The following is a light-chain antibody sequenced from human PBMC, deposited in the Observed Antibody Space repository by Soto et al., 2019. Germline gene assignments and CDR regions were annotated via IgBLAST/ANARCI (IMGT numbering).Light chain of an antibody. CDR3: LQDINYPWT. Sequence: DIQMTKSPSTLSGSVGDRVTITSRASQTISSWLAWYQQKPGKAPKLLIYKASSLESGVPPRFSGSGSGTDFTLAISSLQPEDSATYYCLQDINYPWTFGQGTKVDIK. J-gene: IGKJ1*01. CDR2: KAS. CDR1: QTISSW. V-gene: IGKV1-5*03.